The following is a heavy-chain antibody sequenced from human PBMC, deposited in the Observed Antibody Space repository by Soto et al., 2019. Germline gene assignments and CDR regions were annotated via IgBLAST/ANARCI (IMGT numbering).Heavy chain of an antibody. J-gene: IGHJ6*02. V-gene: IGHV1-18*01. CDR2: ISAYNGNT. CDR1: GYTFTSYG. CDR3: ARDRGPHCSGGSCYDPLDYYYYGMDV. Sequence: QVQLVQSGAEVKKPGASVKVSCKASGYTFTSYGISWVRQAPGQGLEWMGWISAYNGNTNYAQKLQGRVTMTTDTSTSTAYMELRSLRSDDTAVYYCARDRGPHCSGGSCYDPLDYYYYGMDVWGQGTTVTVSS. D-gene: IGHD2-15*01.